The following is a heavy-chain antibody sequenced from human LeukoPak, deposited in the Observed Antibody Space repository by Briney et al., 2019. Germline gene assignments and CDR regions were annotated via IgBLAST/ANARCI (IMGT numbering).Heavy chain of an antibody. CDR1: GFSFSFYS. D-gene: IGHD3-10*01. Sequence: GGSLRLSCTASGFSFSFYSMNWVRQAPGRGLEWISYISSSSSLIYYADFVKGRFTISRDNAKNSLYLHMNSLKDEDTAVYYCARGGGPMIRSDFDFWGQGTLVTVSS. CDR2: ISSSSSLI. CDR3: ARGGGPMIRSDFDF. V-gene: IGHV3-48*02. J-gene: IGHJ4*02.